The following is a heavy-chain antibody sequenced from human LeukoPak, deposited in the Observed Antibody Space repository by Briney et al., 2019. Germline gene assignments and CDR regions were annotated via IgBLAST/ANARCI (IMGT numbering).Heavy chain of an antibody. J-gene: IGHJ1*01. CDR2: IYSGGST. Sequence: GGSLRLSCAASGFTVSSNYMSWVRQAPGKGLEWVSVIYSGGSTYYADSVKGRFTISRDNAKNSLYLQMNSLRAEDTALYYCARDRTTVTTAEYFQHWGQGTLVTVSS. CDR3: ARDRTTVTTAEYFQH. V-gene: IGHV3-53*01. D-gene: IGHD4-17*01. CDR1: GFTVSSNY.